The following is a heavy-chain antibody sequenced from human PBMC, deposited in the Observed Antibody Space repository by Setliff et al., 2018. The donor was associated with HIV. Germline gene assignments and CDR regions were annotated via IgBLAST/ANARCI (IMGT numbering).Heavy chain of an antibody. J-gene: IGHJ4*02. CDR2: INPNSGGT. Sequence: ASVKVSCKASGYTFTGNYMHWVRQAPGQGLEWMGRINPNSGGTNYAQKFQGRVTMTRDTSISTAYMELNRLKSDDTAVYYCVRDIKYGWSRGNYFDYWGQGTLVTVLL. CDR3: VRDIKYGWSRGNYFDY. D-gene: IGHD6-19*01. V-gene: IGHV1-2*06. CDR1: GYTFTGNY.